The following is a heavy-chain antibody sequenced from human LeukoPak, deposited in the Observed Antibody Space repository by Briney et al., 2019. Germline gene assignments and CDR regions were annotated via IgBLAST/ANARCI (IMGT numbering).Heavy chain of an antibody. CDR1: GYTFTSYG. CDR2: ISAYNGNT. V-gene: IGHV1-18*01. CDR3: ARALGDMVRGVISYYYYYMDV. Sequence: ASVKVSCKASGYTFTSYGISWVRQAPGQGLEWMGWISAYNGNTNYAQKLQGRVTMTTDTSTSTAYMELRSLRSDDTAVYYCARALGDMVRGVISYYYYYMDVWGKGTTVTVSS. J-gene: IGHJ6*03. D-gene: IGHD3-10*01.